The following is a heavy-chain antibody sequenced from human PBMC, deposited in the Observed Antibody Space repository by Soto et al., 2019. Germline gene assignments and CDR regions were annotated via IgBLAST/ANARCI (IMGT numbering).Heavy chain of an antibody. D-gene: IGHD2-2*03. CDR2: IYYSGST. J-gene: IGHJ6*04. V-gene: IGHV4-59*01. Sequence: SETLSLTCTVSGCSISSYYWSWIRQPPGRGLEWIGYIYYSGSTNYNPSLKSRVTISVDTSKNQFSLKLSSVTAADTAVYYCARTPNYGYCSSTSCYAGYYYYGLDVWGKGNTVTVAS. CDR1: GCSISSYY. CDR3: ARTPNYGYCSSTSCYAGYYYYGLDV.